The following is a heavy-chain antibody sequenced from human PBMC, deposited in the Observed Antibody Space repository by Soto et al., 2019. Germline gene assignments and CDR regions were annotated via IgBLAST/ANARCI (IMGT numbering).Heavy chain of an antibody. CDR3: ARETMIVGHDAFDI. D-gene: IGHD3-22*01. J-gene: IGHJ3*02. CDR1: GFTVSSNY. V-gene: IGHV3-66*01. CDR2: IYSGGST. Sequence: PGGSLRLSCAASGFTVSSNYMSWVRQAPGKGLEWVSVIYSGGSTYYADSVKGRFTISRDNSKNTLYLQMNSLRAEDTAVYYCARETMIVGHDAFDIWGQGTMVTVSS.